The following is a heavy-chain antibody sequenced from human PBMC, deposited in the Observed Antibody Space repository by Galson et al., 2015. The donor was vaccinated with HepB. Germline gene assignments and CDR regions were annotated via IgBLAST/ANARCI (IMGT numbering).Heavy chain of an antibody. V-gene: IGHV1-46*01. Sequence: SVKVSCKASGYTFTSYYMHWVRQAPGQGLEWMGIINPSGGSTSYAQKFQGRVAMTRDTSTSTVYMELSSLRSEDTAVYYCAGSLDYYDSSGYYLGNYYYGMDVWGQGTTVTVSS. J-gene: IGHJ6*02. D-gene: IGHD3-22*01. CDR1: GYTFTSYY. CDR2: INPSGGST. CDR3: AGSLDYYDSSGYYLGNYYYGMDV.